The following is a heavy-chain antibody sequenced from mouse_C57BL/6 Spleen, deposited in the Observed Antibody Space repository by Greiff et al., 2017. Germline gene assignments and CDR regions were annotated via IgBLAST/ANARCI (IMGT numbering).Heavy chain of an antibody. V-gene: IGHV1-4*01. D-gene: IGHD2-5*01. CDR2: INPSSGYT. CDR1: GYTFTSYT. CDR3: ARSPSYYSNPAWFAY. J-gene: IGHJ3*01. Sequence: VKLQQSGAELARPGASVKMSCKASGYTFTSYTMHWVKQRPGQGLEWIGYINPSSGYTKYNQKFKDKATLTADKSSSTAYMQLSSLTSEDSAVYYCARSPSYYSNPAWFAYWGQGTLVTVSA.